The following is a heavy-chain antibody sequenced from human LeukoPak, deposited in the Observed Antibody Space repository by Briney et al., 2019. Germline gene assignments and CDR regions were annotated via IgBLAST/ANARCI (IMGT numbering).Heavy chain of an antibody. CDR1: AFTFSSYS. D-gene: IGHD4-17*01. V-gene: IGHV3-48*01. J-gene: IGHJ4*02. CDR3: ARDRTVTPDDY. Sequence: GGSLRLSCAASAFTFSSYSMNRVRQAPGKGLDWLSCSGFGRSTIDYADAVKGRFTISRDNAKNSVSLQMNSLRAEDTAVYYCARDRTVTPDDYWGQGTLVTVSS. CDR2: SGFGRSTI.